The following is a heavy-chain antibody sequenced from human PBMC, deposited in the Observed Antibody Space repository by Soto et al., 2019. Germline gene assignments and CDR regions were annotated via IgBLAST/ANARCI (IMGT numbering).Heavy chain of an antibody. CDR3: ARGFGDGYNTHFGY. CDR2: ISYDGSNK. J-gene: IGHJ4*02. D-gene: IGHD3-3*01. Sequence: QVQLVESGGGVVQPGRSLRLSCAASGFTFSSYAMHWVRQAPGKGLEWVAVISYDGSNKYYADSVKGRFTISRDNSKNTLYLQMNSLRAEDTAVYYCARGFGDGYNTHFGYWGQGTLVTVSS. V-gene: IGHV3-30-3*01. CDR1: GFTFSSYA.